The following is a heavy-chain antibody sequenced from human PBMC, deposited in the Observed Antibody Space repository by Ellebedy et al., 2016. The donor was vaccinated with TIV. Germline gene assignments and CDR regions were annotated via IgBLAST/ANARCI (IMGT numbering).Heavy chain of an antibody. Sequence: GESLKISXTASGFAFSSYVMSWVRQAPGQGLQWVSGISRTDDSTYYADSVKGRFTISRDDPKNTLYLQMDNLRVEDTAVYYCAKDRDDDGDYVFDSWGQGTLATVSS. J-gene: IGHJ4*02. CDR3: AKDRDDDGDYVFDS. D-gene: IGHD4-17*01. CDR1: GFAFSSYV. CDR2: ISRTDDST. V-gene: IGHV3-23*01.